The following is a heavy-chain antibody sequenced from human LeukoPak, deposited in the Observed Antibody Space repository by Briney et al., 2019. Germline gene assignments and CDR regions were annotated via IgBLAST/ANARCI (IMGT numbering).Heavy chain of an antibody. CDR1: GGSISSYY. J-gene: IGHJ5*02. Sequence: SETLSLTCTVSGGSISSYYWSWVRQPPGKGLEWIGYIFYSGGTNYNPSLKSRVTISVDTSKNQFSLKLSSVTAADTAVYYCARDSAGDYWLDPWGQGTPVTVSS. CDR3: ARDSAGDYWLDP. CDR2: IFYSGGT. D-gene: IGHD7-27*01. V-gene: IGHV4-59*01.